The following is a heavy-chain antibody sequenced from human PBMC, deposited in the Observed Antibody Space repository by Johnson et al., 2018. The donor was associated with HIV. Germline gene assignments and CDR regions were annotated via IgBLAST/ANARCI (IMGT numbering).Heavy chain of an antibody. D-gene: IGHD2-15*01. J-gene: IGHJ3*02. CDR2: ISSSGTTI. V-gene: IGHV3-11*04. CDR3: ARSKDCSVGTCPDGLDI. Sequence: VQLVESGGGLVKPGGSLRLSCVASGFTFSDYYMSWIRQAPGKGLEWVSYISSSGTTIYSADSVQGRFTTSRDNAKNSLYLQMNSLKAEDTAVYYCARSKDCSVGTCPDGLDIWGQGTMVIVSS. CDR1: GFTFSDYY.